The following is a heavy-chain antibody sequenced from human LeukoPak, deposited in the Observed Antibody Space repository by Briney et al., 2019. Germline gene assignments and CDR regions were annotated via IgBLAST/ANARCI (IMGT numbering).Heavy chain of an antibody. Sequence: PSETLSLTCTVSGGSISNYYWSWIRQPPGKGLEWIGYISYSGSTNYNPSLKSRVTISVDTSKNQFSLKLRSVTTADTAVYHCARALLRPWFDPWGQGTLVTVSS. J-gene: IGHJ5*02. CDR3: ARALLRPWFDP. D-gene: IGHD3-16*01. V-gene: IGHV4-59*01. CDR2: ISYSGST. CDR1: GGSISNYY.